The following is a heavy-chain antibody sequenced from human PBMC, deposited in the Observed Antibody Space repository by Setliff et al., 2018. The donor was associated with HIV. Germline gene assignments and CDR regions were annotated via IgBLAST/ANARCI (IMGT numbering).Heavy chain of an antibody. Sequence: SETLSLTCAVSGYSIGSGSFWGWIRQPPGKGLEWIATIPHNGGTYYNPDPSLTGRVTISLDTSKNQFSLKLAFVTAADTAVYYCASRIYYYDSSRVLREEGFDPWGQGTLVTVSS. CDR2: IPHNGGT. CDR3: ASRIYYYDSSRVLREEGFDP. J-gene: IGHJ5*02. CDR1: GYSIGSGSF. D-gene: IGHD3-22*01. V-gene: IGHV4-38-2*01.